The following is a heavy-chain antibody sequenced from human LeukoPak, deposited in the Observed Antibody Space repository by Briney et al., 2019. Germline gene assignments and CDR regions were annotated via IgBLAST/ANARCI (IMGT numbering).Heavy chain of an antibody. D-gene: IGHD2-2*01. CDR1: GGSISSGGYY. Sequence: PSQTLSLTCTVPGGSISSGGYYWSRIRQHPGKGLEWIGYIYYSGSTYYNPSLKSRVTISVDTSKNQFSLKLSSVTAADTAVYYCASLVGPSPFFDYWGQGTLVTVSS. CDR2: IYYSGST. CDR3: ASLVGPSPFFDY. J-gene: IGHJ4*02. V-gene: IGHV4-31*03.